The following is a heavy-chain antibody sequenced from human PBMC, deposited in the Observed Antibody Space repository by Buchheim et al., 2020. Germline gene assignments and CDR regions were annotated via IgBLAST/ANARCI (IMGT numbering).Heavy chain of an antibody. CDR1: GLTFRDTW. J-gene: IGHJ4*02. CDR3: TTVATHKWLFDN. Sequence: EVQLVESGGDLVEPGGSLRLSCAASGLTFRDTWMSWVRQAPGKGLEWVGRIKPKSDGGATAYPAPVRGRFSISRDDSKNMLYLEMNSLKTEDAAVYFCTTVATHKWLFDNWGQGTL. D-gene: IGHD3-22*01. V-gene: IGHV3-15*01. CDR2: IKPKSDGGAT.